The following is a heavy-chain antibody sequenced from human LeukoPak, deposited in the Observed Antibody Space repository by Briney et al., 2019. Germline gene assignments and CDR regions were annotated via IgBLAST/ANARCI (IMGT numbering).Heavy chain of an antibody. Sequence: SGGSLRLSCAASEFSFSTYAMSWVRQAPGKGLEWVSAITDSGGSTYYADSVRGRFTISRDSSKNTLYLQMNSLRAEDTAVYYCAKTQGYYDYWGQGTLVTVPS. D-gene: IGHD2-15*01. CDR3: AKTQGYYDY. CDR1: EFSFSTYA. J-gene: IGHJ4*02. V-gene: IGHV3-23*01. CDR2: ITDSGGST.